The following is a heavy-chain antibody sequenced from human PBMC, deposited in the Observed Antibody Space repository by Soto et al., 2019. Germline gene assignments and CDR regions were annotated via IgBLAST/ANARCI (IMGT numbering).Heavy chain of an antibody. D-gene: IGHD6-19*01. Sequence: GGSLRLSCAASGFTVSSNYMSWVRQAPGKGLEWVSVIYSGGSTYYADSVKGRFTISRDNSKNTLYLQMNSLRAEDTAVYYCASGAKYSRGWAPFDYWGQGTLVTVSS. V-gene: IGHV3-53*01. CDR2: IYSGGST. CDR1: GFTVSSNY. J-gene: IGHJ4*02. CDR3: ASGAKYSRGWAPFDY.